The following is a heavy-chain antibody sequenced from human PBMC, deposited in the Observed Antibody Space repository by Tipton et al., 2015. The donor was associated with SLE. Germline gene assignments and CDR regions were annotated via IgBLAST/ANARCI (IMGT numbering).Heavy chain of an antibody. V-gene: IGHV3-48*03. J-gene: IGHJ4*02. D-gene: IGHD3-16*02. Sequence: SLRLSCTASGFTFGDSAMSWVRQAPGKGLEWVSDISSSGDTIYYADSVKGRFTISRDNTKTSLYLQMSSLRAEDTAVYHCARGYDYIWGTYRYTPFDYWGQGTLVTVSS. CDR2: ISSSGDTI. CDR3: ARGYDYIWGTYRYTPFDY. CDR1: GFTFGDSA.